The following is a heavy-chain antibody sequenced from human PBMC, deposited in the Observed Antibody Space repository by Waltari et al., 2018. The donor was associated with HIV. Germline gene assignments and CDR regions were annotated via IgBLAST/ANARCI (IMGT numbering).Heavy chain of an antibody. J-gene: IGHJ4*02. CDR3: AREKAVVADY. CDR1: GFTVGSYE. D-gene: IGHD2-15*01. V-gene: IGHV3-48*03. Sequence: EVQLVESGGGLVQPGGYLRLSCADSGFTVGSYEMNWVRQAPGKGLEWVSYISSSGGTIYYADAVKGRFTISRDNAKRTLYLQMNSLRAEDTAVYYCAREKAVVADYWGQGTLVTVSS. CDR2: ISSSGGTI.